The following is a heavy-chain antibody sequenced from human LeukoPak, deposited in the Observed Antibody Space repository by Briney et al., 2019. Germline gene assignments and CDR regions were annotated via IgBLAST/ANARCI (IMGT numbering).Heavy chain of an antibody. D-gene: IGHD5-18*01. CDR3: ARDNLLRDTALWFDP. Sequence: ASVKVSCKASGYTFTGYYMHWVRQAPGQGLEGIGIINPSGDNKWYAQKFQGRVTMTRGMATSTDYSEVSSRRSEDTAVYYCARDNLLRDTALWFDPWGQGTLVTVSS. J-gene: IGHJ5*02. V-gene: IGHV1-46*01. CDR2: INPSGDNK. CDR1: GYTFTGYY.